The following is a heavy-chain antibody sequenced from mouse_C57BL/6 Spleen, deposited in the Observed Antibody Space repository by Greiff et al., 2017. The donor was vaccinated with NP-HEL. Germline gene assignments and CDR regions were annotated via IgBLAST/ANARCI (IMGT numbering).Heavy chain of an antibody. J-gene: IGHJ3*01. D-gene: IGHD2-5*01. CDR2: IDPSDSYT. CDR3: ARSYSNPVAY. V-gene: IGHV1-69*01. Sequence: QVQLQQPGAELVMPGASVKLSCKASGYTFTSYWMHWVKQRPGQGLEWIGEIDPSDSYTNYNQKFKGKSTLTVDKSSSTAYMQLSSLTSEDSAVYCCARSYSNPVAYWGQGTLVTVSA. CDR1: GYTFTSYW.